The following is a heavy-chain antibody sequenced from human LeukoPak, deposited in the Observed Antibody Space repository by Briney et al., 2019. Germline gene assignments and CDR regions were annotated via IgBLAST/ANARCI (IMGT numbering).Heavy chain of an antibody. CDR1: GFTFSSYA. J-gene: IGHJ3*02. CDR2: ISGSGGST. CDR3: AKDGRYSGTYFDAFDI. D-gene: IGHD1-26*01. V-gene: IGHV3-23*01. Sequence: GGSLSLSCAASGFTFSSYAMSWVRQSPGKGLEWVSGISGSGGSTYYADSVKGRFTISRDNSKNTMFLQMSSLRAEDTAVYYCAKDGRYSGTYFDAFDIWGQGTMVTVS.